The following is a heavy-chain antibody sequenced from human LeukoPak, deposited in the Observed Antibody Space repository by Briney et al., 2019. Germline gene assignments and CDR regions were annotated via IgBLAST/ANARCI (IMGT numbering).Heavy chain of an antibody. CDR2: TYYSRNT. CDR1: GGSISSSANF. Sequence: PSETLSLTCTVSGGSISSSANFWGWVRQSPGRGLEWIASTYYSRNTYYNPSLKSRVTISVDTSKNQFSLKLSSVTAADTAVYYCARHEEEDGYNAKTFDYWGQGTLVTVSS. D-gene: IGHD5-24*01. V-gene: IGHV4-39*01. CDR3: ARHEEEDGYNAKTFDY. J-gene: IGHJ4*02.